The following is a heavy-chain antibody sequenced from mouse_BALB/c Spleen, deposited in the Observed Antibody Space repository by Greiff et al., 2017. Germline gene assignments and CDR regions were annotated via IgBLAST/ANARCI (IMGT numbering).Heavy chain of an antibody. D-gene: IGHD2-14*01. V-gene: IGHV1-54*01. J-gene: IGHJ4*01. CDR3: ARSRRYDVDAMDY. CDR1: GYAFTNYL. CDR2: INPGSGGT. Sequence: QVQLQQSGAELVRPGTSVKVSCKASGYAFTNYLIEWVKQRPGQGLEWIGVINPGSGGTNYNEKFKGKATLTADKSSSTAYMQLSSLTSDDSAVYFCARSRRYDVDAMDYWGQGTSVTVSS.